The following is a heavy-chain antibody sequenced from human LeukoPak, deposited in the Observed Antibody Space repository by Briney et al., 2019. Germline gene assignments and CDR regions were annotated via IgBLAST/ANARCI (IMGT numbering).Heavy chain of an antibody. V-gene: IGHV3-48*01. J-gene: IGHJ4*02. CDR1: GFTFSSYS. Sequence: GGSLRLSCAASGFTFSSYSMNWVRQAPGKGLEWVSYISSSSSTIYYADSVKGRFTISRDNAKNSLYLQMNSLRAEDTAVYYCARGGIAVAEEYYFDYWGQGTLVTVSS. CDR3: ARGGIAVAEEYYFDY. D-gene: IGHD6-19*01. CDR2: ISSSSSTI.